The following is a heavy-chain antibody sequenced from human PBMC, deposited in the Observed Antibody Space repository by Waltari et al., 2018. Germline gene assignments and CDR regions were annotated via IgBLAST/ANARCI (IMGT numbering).Heavy chain of an antibody. J-gene: IGHJ4*02. Sequence: QLELQESGPGLVKPSETLSLTCRVSGGPIRRRGYYWVWIRQPPGKGLEWIGSIYYSGTTYYNPSLNSRVTISVDTSKNQFSLKLTSVTAADTAMYFCARQSYYDESGHDWGQGTLVTVSS. CDR2: IYYSGTT. D-gene: IGHD3-22*01. CDR3: ARQSYYDESGHD. CDR1: GGPIRRRGYY. V-gene: IGHV4-39*01.